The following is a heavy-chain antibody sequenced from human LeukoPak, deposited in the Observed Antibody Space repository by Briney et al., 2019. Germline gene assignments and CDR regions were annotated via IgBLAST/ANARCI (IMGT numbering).Heavy chain of an antibody. CDR1: GGSISSYY. CDR2: IYYSGST. V-gene: IGHV4-59*08. CDR3: ARQTGLTTLYYFDY. D-gene: IGHD4-11*01. J-gene: IGHJ4*02. Sequence: SETLSLTCTVSGGSISSYYWSWIRQPPGKGLEWIGYIYYSGSTNYNPSLKSRVTISVDTSKNQFSLELSSVTAADTAVYYCARQTGLTTLYYFDYWGQGTLVTVSS.